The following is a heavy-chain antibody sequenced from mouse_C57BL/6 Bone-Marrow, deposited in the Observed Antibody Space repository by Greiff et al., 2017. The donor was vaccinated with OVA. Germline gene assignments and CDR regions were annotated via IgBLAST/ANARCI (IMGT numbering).Heavy chain of an antibody. D-gene: IGHD1-1*02. Sequence: EVQLQQSGPELVKPGASVKISCKASGYTFTDYYMNWVKQSHGKSLEWIGDINPNNGGTSYNQKFKGKATLTVDKSSSTAYMELRSLTSEDSAVYYCARRVITMLRYFDVWGTGTTVTVSS. J-gene: IGHJ1*03. CDR1: GYTFTDYY. V-gene: IGHV1-26*01. CDR2: INPNNGGT. CDR3: ARRVITMLRYFDV.